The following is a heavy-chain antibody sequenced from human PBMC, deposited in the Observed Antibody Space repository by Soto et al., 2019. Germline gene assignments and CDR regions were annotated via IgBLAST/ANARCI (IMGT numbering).Heavy chain of an antibody. CDR1: GGSVSIGSHY. CDR3: ARDRPDDLNSCDAFDI. D-gene: IGHD1-1*01. V-gene: IGHV4-61*01. CDR2: IYHSGTT. J-gene: IGHJ3*02. Sequence: QVQLQESGPRLVKPSETLSLTCTVSGGSVSIGSHYWSWIRQPQGKGLEWIAYIYHSGTTDYNPSLNSRVSNSVDLSKNQFSLRLGSVTAAYAAMYYCARDRPDDLNSCDAFDIWGQGTMVTVSS.